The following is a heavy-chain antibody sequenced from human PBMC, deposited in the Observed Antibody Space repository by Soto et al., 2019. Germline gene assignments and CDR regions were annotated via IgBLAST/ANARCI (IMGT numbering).Heavy chain of an antibody. D-gene: IGHD3-9*01. CDR3: AALSYYDILTGPRGDAFDI. CDR2: INAGNGNT. J-gene: IGHJ3*02. CDR1: GYTFTSYA. Sequence: ASVKVSCKASGYTFTSYAMHWVRQAPGQRLEWMGWINAGNGNTKYSQKFQGRVTITRDTSASTAYMELSSLRSEDTAVYYCAALSYYDILTGPRGDAFDIWGQGTMVTVSS. V-gene: IGHV1-3*01.